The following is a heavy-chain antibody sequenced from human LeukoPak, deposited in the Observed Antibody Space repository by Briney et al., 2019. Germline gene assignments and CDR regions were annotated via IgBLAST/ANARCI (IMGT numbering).Heavy chain of an antibody. CDR2: IYYSGST. D-gene: IGHD6-13*01. J-gene: IGHJ4*02. CDR3: ARVGGSSPSLFDY. V-gene: IGHV4-59*01. Sequence: SETLSLTCTVSGVSISSYYWSWIRQPPGKGLEWIGYIYYSGSTNYNPSLKSRVTISVDTSKNQFSLKLSSVTAADTAVYYCARVGGSSPSLFDYWGQGTLVTVSS. CDR1: GVSISSYY.